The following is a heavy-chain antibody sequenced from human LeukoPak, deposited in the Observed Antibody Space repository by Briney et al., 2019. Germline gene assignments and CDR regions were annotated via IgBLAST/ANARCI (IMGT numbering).Heavy chain of an antibody. CDR3: AKVGSGSYID. V-gene: IGHV3-9*01. D-gene: IGHD3-10*01. CDR1: GFTFDDYA. CDR2: ISWNSGSI. Sequence: GGSLRLSCAASGFTFDDYAMHWVRQAPGKGLEWVSGISWNSGSIGYADSVKGRFTISRDNAKNSLYLQMNSLRAEDTALYYCAKVGSGSYIDWGQGTLVTVSS. J-gene: IGHJ4*02.